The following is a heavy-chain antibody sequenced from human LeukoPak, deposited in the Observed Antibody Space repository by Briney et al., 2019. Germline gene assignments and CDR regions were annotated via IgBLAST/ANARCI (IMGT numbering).Heavy chain of an antibody. CDR2: IYYSGST. J-gene: IGHJ3*02. D-gene: IGHD3-16*01. Sequence: SETLSLTCPVSGGSISSGDCYWSWIRQPPGKGLAWIGYIYYSGSTYYNPSLKSRVTISVDTSKNQFSLKLSSVTAADTAVYYCARAHQVGITDAFDIWGQGTMVTVSS. V-gene: IGHV4-30-4*01. CDR3: ARAHQVGITDAFDI. CDR1: GGSISSGDCY.